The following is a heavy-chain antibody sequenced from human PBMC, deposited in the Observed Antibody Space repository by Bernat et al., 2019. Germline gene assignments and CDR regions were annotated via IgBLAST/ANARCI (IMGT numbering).Heavy chain of an antibody. CDR2: INSDGSST. D-gene: IGHD2-15*01. CDR3: AKDGLYCSGGSCYSVSAFDI. V-gene: IGHV3-74*01. J-gene: IGHJ3*02. CDR1: GFTFSSYW. Sequence: EVQLVESGGGLVQPGGSLRLSCAASGFTFSSYWMHWVRQAPGKGLVWVSRINSDGSSTSYADSVKGRFTISRDNSKNTLYLQMNSLRAEDTAVYYCAKDGLYCSGGSCYSVSAFDIWGQGTMVTVSS.